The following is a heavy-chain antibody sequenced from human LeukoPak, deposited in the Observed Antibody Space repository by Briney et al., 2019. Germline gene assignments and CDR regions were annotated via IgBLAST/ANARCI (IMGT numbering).Heavy chain of an antibody. V-gene: IGHV1-46*01. CDR3: ARVPSPYYDFWSGYSHYYYYGMDV. J-gene: IGHJ6*02. CDR1: GYTFTIYY. CDR2: INPSGGST. D-gene: IGHD3-3*01. Sequence: ASVTVSCTASGYTFTIYYMHWVRQAPGQGLEWMGIINPSGGSTSYAQKFQGRVTMTRDTSTSTVYMELSSLRSEDTAVYYCARVPSPYYDFWSGYSHYYYYGMDVWGQGTTVTVSS.